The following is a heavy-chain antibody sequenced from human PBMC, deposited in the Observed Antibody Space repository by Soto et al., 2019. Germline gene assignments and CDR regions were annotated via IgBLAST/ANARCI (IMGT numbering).Heavy chain of an antibody. J-gene: IGHJ4*02. CDR3: GRLDSSYYFDY. CDR1: GYTFTTYW. V-gene: IGHV5-51*01. Sequence: PGESLKISCKGSGYTFTTYWIGWVRQMPGKGLEWMGIIYPGDSDTTYSPSFQGQVTISADKSISTAYLQWNSLKASDSAMYYCGRLDSSYYFDYWGLGTLVTVSS. CDR2: IYPGDSDT. D-gene: IGHD3-22*01.